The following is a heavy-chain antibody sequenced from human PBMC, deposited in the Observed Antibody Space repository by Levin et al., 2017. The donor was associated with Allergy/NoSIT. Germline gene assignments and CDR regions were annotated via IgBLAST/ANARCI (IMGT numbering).Heavy chain of an antibody. Sequence: GESLKISCAASGITFSNAWMSWARQAPGKGLEWVGRIKSKADGGTTEYAAPVKGRFTISRDDSKNTLYLQMNSMKTEDTAVYFCTTYSSSWYYFDYWGQGTLVTVSS. J-gene: IGHJ4*02. D-gene: IGHD6-13*01. CDR1: GITFSNAW. CDR2: IKSKADGGTT. V-gene: IGHV3-15*01. CDR3: TTYSSSWYYFDY.